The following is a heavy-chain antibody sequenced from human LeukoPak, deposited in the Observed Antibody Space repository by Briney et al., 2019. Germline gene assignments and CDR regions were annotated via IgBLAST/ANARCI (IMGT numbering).Heavy chain of an antibody. D-gene: IGHD6-6*01. Sequence: PSETLSLTCTVSGGSISSYYWSWIRQPPGKGLEWIGEINHSGSTNYNPSLKSRVTISVDTSKNQFSLKLSSVTAADTAVYYCARESRAARHYYYYYGMDVWGQGTTVTVSS. CDR2: INHSGST. CDR1: GGSISSYY. V-gene: IGHV4-34*01. CDR3: ARESRAARHYYYYYGMDV. J-gene: IGHJ6*02.